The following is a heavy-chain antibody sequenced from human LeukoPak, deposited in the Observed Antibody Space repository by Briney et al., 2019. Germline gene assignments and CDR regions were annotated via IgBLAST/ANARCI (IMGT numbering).Heavy chain of an antibody. CDR1: GGSISSSSYY. Sequence: SETLSLTCTVSGGSISSSSYYWGWIRQPPGKGLEWIGSLYSSGNIFYNPSLKSRVTISVDTSKNRFSLKLSSVTAADTAVYYCARGYDSSGYPFDYWGQGTLVTVSS. CDR2: LYSSGNI. D-gene: IGHD3-22*01. CDR3: ARGYDSSGYPFDY. V-gene: IGHV4-39*01. J-gene: IGHJ4*02.